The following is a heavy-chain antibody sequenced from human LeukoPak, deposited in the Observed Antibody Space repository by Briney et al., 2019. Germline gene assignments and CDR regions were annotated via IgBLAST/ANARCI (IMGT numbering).Heavy chain of an antibody. J-gene: IGHJ2*01. CDR3: PSSRSWYFDL. CDR1: GFTFSSYA. D-gene: IGHD2-2*01. CDR2: ISGSGGST. Sequence: GGSLRLSCAASGFTFSSYAMSWVRQGPGKGLEWVSAISGSGGSTYYADPVKGRFTITRDNSKNTLYLQMNSLRAEDTAVYYCPSSRSWYFDLWGRGTLVTVSS. V-gene: IGHV3-23*01.